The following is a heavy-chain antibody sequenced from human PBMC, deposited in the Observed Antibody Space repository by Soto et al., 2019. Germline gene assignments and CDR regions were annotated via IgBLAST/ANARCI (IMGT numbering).Heavy chain of an antibody. J-gene: IGHJ4*02. Sequence: PGGSLRLSCAASGFTFSSYAMSWVRQAPGKGLEWVSAISGSGGSTYYADSVKGRFTISRDNSKNTLYLQMNSLRAEDTAVYYCAKVRNTVVIGRYFDYWGQGTLVTVYS. CDR3: AKVRNTVVIGRYFDY. V-gene: IGHV3-23*01. D-gene: IGHD3-22*01. CDR1: GFTFSSYA. CDR2: ISGSGGST.